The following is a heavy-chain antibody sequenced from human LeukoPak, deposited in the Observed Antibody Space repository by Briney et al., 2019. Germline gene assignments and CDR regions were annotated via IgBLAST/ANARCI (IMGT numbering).Heavy chain of an antibody. D-gene: IGHD4-17*01. V-gene: IGHV4-30-2*01. Sequence: TSETLSLTCTVSGGSVSSGTYYWSWIRQPPGKGLEWIGYIYHSGSTYYNPSLKSRVTISVDRSKNQFSLKLSSVTAADTAVYYCARNPDNDYGDYDYAFDIWGQGTMVTVSS. CDR1: GGSVSSGTYY. CDR2: IYHSGST. CDR3: ARNPDNDYGDYDYAFDI. J-gene: IGHJ3*02.